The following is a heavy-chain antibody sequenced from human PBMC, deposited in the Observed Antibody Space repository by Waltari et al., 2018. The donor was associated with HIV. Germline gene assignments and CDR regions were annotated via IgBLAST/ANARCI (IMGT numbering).Heavy chain of an antibody. J-gene: IGHJ4*02. CDR1: GYTFTGYY. CDR3: ARNLDGDYVLAY. V-gene: IGHV1-2*02. D-gene: IGHD4-17*01. CDR2: INPNNGGP. Sequence: QVQLVQSGAEVKKPGASVKVSCKGSGYTFTGYYIHWVRQAPGQGLEWMGWINPNNGGPNYAQKFQDRVTMTRDTSISTAYMELSRVRSDDTAVYYCARNLDGDYVLAYWGQGILVTVSS.